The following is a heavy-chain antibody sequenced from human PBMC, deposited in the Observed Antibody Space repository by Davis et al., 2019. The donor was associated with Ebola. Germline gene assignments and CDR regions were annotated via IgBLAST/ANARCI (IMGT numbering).Heavy chain of an antibody. D-gene: IGHD4-17*01. V-gene: IGHV3-48*02. CDR2: ISSSSTI. CDR1: GFTFSSYS. CDR3: ARGRPSTVSKGLYFDY. Sequence: GESLKISCAASGFTFSSYSMNWVRQAPGKGLEWVSYISSSSTIYYADSVKGRFTISRDNAKNSLYLQMNSLRDEDTAVYYCARGRPSTVSKGLYFDYWGQGTLVTVSS. J-gene: IGHJ4*02.